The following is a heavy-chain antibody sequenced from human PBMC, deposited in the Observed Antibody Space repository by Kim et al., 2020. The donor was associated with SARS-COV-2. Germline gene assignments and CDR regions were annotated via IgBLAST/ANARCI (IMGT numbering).Heavy chain of an antibody. Sequence: ASVKVSCKASGYTFTSYGISWVRQAPGQGLEWMGWISAYNGNTNYAQKLQGRVTMTTDTSTSTAYMELRSLRSDDTAVYYCARAVVPAAMHRLRAFDIWGQGTMVTVSS. J-gene: IGHJ3*02. V-gene: IGHV1-18*01. D-gene: IGHD2-2*01. CDR3: ARAVVPAAMHRLRAFDI. CDR1: GYTFTSYG. CDR2: ISAYNGNT.